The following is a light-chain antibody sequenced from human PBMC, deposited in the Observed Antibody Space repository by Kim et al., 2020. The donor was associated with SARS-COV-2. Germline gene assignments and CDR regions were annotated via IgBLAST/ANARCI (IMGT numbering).Light chain of an antibody. Sequence: QSVLTQPPSVSAAPGQKVSIPCSGGSSNIGNNYVSWYQQFPGTAPKLLIYDNNKRPSGIPDRFSSSKSGTSATLGITGLRTGDEADYFCATWDSSLRVGVFGGGTKVTVL. CDR2: DNN. V-gene: IGLV1-51*01. J-gene: IGLJ2*01. CDR1: SSNIGNNY. CDR3: ATWDSSLRVGV.